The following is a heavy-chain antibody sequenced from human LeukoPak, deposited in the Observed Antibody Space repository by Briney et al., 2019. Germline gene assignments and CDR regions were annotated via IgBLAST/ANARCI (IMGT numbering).Heavy chain of an antibody. CDR3: ATREYCGGDCYGDAFDI. J-gene: IGHJ3*02. CDR1: GGSISSYY. CDR2: IYYSGST. D-gene: IGHD2-21*02. Sequence: SETLSLTCTVAGGSISSYYWSWIRQPPGKGLEWIGHIYYSGSTNYNPSLKSRVTISVDTSKNQFSLKLSSVTAADTAVYYCATREYCGGDCYGDAFDIWGQGTMVTVSS. V-gene: IGHV4-59*08.